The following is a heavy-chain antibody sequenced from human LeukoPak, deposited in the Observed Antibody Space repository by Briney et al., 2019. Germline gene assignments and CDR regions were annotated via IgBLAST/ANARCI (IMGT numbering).Heavy chain of an antibody. V-gene: IGHV2-5*02. CDR2: INWDDQK. D-gene: IGHD3-22*01. Sequence: SGPTLVNPTQPLTLTCTFSGFSLTTSGVGVGWIRQPPGKALEWLALINWDDQKVYSPSLQSRLSITKDTSKNQVVLTMTNVDPVDTATYYCAHRRDSSGYQYRYWFAPWGQGTLVTVSS. J-gene: IGHJ5*02. CDR3: AHRRDSSGYQYRYWFAP. CDR1: GFSLTTSGVG.